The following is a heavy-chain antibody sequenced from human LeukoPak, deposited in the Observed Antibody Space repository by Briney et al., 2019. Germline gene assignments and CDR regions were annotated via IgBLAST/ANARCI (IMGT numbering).Heavy chain of an antibody. CDR2: IKQDGSDK. V-gene: IGHV3-7*02. CDR1: GFTFSSYW. Sequence: GGSRRLSCAASGFTFSSYWMSGVGQAPGKELEWVANIKQDGSDKNYVDSVKGRFTITKDNAKNLLSLEMNGLRAEDTAVYYCATYKNQLRTVYFDYWGQGTLVTVSS. D-gene: IGHD1-1*01. J-gene: IGHJ4*02. CDR3: ATYKNQLRTVYFDY.